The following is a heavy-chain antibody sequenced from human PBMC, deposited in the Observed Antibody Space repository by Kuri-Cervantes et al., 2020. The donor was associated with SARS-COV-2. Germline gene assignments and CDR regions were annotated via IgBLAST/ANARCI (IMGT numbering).Heavy chain of an antibody. CDR1: GGTFSSYG. Sequence: SVKVSCKASGGTFSSYGLSWVRQAHGQGLEWVGGIIPIAGTADYAQKFQGRVTITADKSTSTAYMELSSLRSDDTAVYYCASFFFGDPAFDHREETPMVNLPIYYYYLMDVWGQGTTVTVSS. V-gene: IGHV1-69*06. J-gene: IGHJ6*02. CDR3: ASFFFGDPAFDHREETPMVNLPIYYYYLMDV. CDR2: IIPIAGTA. D-gene: IGHD5-18*01.